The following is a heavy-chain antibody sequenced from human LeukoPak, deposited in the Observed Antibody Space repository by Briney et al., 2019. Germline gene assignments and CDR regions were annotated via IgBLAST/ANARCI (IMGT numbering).Heavy chain of an antibody. V-gene: IGHV3-23*01. J-gene: IGHJ3*02. CDR3: AKDLQSIAMIVEATYDAFDI. CDR2: ISGSGGST. Sequence: GGSLRLSCAASGFTLSSYAMSWVRQAPGKGLEWVSAISGSGGSTYYADSVKGRFTISRDNSKNTLYLQMNSLRAEDTAVYYCAKDLQSIAMIVEATYDAFDIWGQGTMVNVSS. CDR1: GFTLSSYA. D-gene: IGHD3-22*01.